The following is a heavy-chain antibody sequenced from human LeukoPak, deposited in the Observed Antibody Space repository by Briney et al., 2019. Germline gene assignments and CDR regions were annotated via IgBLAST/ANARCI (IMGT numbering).Heavy chain of an antibody. Sequence: GGSLRLSCAASGFTFSSYWMHWVRQAPGKGLEWVSAISGSGGSTYYADSVKGRFTISRDNSKNTLYLQMNSLRAEDTAVYYCAKEVLWSGYAPKDYFDYWGQGTLVTVSS. CDR2: ISGSGGST. J-gene: IGHJ4*02. V-gene: IGHV3-23*01. CDR1: GFTFSSYW. CDR3: AKEVLWSGYAPKDYFDY. D-gene: IGHD3-3*01.